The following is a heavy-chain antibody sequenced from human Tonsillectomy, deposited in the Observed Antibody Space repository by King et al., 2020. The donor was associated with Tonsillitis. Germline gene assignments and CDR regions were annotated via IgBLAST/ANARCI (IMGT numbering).Heavy chain of an antibody. V-gene: IGHV4-34*01. CDR2: INRSGST. CDR3: AGVKQTRAYDSHPSWYFDL. CDR1: GGSFSGGSFTGYY. J-gene: IGHJ2*01. Sequence: VQLPQWGAGLLKPSETLSLTCAVYGGSFSGGSFTGYYWSWIRQPPGKGLEWIGEINRSGSTTYNPSLNSRVTISVDSSKSQFSLKLSSVTAADTAVYYCAGVKQTRAYDSHPSWYFDLWGRGTLVTVSS. D-gene: IGHD5-12*01.